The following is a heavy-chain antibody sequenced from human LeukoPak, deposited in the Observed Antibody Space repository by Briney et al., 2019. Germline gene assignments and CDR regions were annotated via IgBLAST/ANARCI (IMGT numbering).Heavy chain of an antibody. V-gene: IGHV4-34*01. Sequence: PSETLSLTCAVYGGSFSGYYWSWICQPPGKGLEWIGEINHSGSTNYNPSLKSRVTISVDTSKNQFSLELSSVTAADTAVYYCASFKQWRTYYFDYWGQGTLVTVSS. D-gene: IGHD6-19*01. CDR1: GGSFSGYY. J-gene: IGHJ4*02. CDR2: INHSGST. CDR3: ASFKQWRTYYFDY.